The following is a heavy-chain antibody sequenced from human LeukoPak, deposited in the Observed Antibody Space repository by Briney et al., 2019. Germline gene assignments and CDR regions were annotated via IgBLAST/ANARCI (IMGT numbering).Heavy chain of an antibody. V-gene: IGHV3-53*01. D-gene: IGHD6-13*01. J-gene: IGHJ4*02. CDR2: IYSGGST. Sequence: GGSLRLSCAASGFTVSKNYMSWVRQAPGEGPEWVSVIYSGGSTNYADSVKGRFSISRDNSKNTLYLQMNSLRVEDTAVYYCARDRDSSSWFGYWGQGTLVTVSS. CDR3: ARDRDSSSWFGY. CDR1: GFTVSKNY.